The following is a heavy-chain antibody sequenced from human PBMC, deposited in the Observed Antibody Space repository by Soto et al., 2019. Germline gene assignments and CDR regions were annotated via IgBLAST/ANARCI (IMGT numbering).Heavy chain of an antibody. CDR1: GGSISSYY. D-gene: IGHD3-16*01. CDR3: ARDHMGEFDY. V-gene: IGHV4-59*01. CDR2: IYYSGST. J-gene: IGHJ4*02. Sequence: SETLSLTCTVSGGSISSYYWSWIRQPPGKGLEWIGYIYYSGSTNYNPSLKSRVTISVDTSKNQFSLKLSSVTAADTAVYYCARDHMGEFDYWGQGTLVTVSS.